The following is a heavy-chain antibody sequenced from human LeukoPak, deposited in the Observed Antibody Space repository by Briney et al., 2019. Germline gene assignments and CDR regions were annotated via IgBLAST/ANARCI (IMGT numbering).Heavy chain of an antibody. V-gene: IGHV3-23*01. CDR3: AKDPLGVVVTAVGAFDI. J-gene: IGHJ3*02. CDR2: ISGSGGST. D-gene: IGHD2-21*02. Sequence: GGSLRLSCAASGFTFSSYGMSWVRQAPGKGLEWVSAISGSGGSTYYADSVKGRFTISRDNSKNTLYLQMNSLRAEDTAVYYCAKDPLGVVVTAVGAFDIWGQGTMVTVSS. CDR1: GFTFSSYG.